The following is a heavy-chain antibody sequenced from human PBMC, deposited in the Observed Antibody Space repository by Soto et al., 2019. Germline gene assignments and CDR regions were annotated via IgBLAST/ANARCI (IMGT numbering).Heavy chain of an antibody. Sequence: SETLSLTSTVSGGSVTNSSYYWGWIRQSPGKGLEWIGSVYYRGRSYSKSSVKSRVTISVDTSKNRFSLSLNSVTASDTAVYFCVSQRTTVPTQAYFDYWGPGALVTVSS. CDR2: VYYRGRS. CDR1: GGSVTNSSYY. V-gene: IGHV4-39*01. J-gene: IGHJ4*02. CDR3: VSQRTTVPTQAYFDY. D-gene: IGHD4-17*01.